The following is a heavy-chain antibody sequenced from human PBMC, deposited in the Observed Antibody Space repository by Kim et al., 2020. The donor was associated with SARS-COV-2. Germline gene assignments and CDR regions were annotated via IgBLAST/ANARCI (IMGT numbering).Heavy chain of an antibody. CDR3: VKSLGIRFLEWLPPLDAFDI. D-gene: IGHD3-3*01. J-gene: IGHJ3*02. CDR1: GFTFSSYA. V-gene: IGHV3-64D*09. CDR2: ISSNGGST. Sequence: GGSLRLSCSASGFTFSSYAMHWVRQAPGKGLEYVSAISSNGGSTYYADSVKGRFTISRDNSKNTLYLQMSSLRAEDTAVYYCVKSLGIRFLEWLPPLDAFDIWGQGTMVTVSS.